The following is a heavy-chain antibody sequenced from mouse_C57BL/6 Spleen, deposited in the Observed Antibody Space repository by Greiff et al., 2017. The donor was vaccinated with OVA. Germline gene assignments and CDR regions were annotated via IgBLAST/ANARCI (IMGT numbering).Heavy chain of an antibody. CDR1: GYTFTRYG. D-gene: IGHD1-1*01. Sequence: QVQLQQSGAELARPGASVKLSCKASGYTFTRYGISWVKQSTGQGLEWIGEIYPRSGNTYYNEKFKGKATLTADKSSSTAYMELRSLTSEDSAVYFCARGPSYYGSSSYYFDYWGQGTTLTVSS. CDR2: IYPRSGNT. CDR3: ARGPSYYGSSSYYFDY. V-gene: IGHV1-81*01. J-gene: IGHJ2*01.